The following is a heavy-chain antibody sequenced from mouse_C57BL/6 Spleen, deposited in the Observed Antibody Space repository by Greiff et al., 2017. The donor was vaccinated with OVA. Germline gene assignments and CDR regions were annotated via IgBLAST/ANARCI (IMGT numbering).Heavy chain of an antibody. J-gene: IGHJ2*01. CDR2: IDPNSGGT. Sequence: QVQLKQPGAELVKPGASVKLSCKASGYTFTSYWMHWVKQRPGRGLEWIGRIDPNSGGTKYNAKFKSKATLTVDKPSSTAYMQLSSLTSEESAMYYCARTGPLGGYLDNWGQGTTLTVSP. D-gene: IGHD6-1*01. V-gene: IGHV1-72*01. CDR3: ARTGPLGGYLDN. CDR1: GYTFTSYW.